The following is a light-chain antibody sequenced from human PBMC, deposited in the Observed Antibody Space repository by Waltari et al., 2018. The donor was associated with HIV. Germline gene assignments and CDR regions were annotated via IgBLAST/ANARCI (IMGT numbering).Light chain of an antibody. CDR3: QQYYTIEST. CDR2: WAS. CDR1: RTVDFNSNNHNY. J-gene: IGKJ4*01. Sequence: DSVMTQSPDSLPVSLGERATMNCRSSRTVDFNSNNHNYLAWYQQKPGQSPKVLSYWASTRAAGVPGRFSGSGSGTDFNLTISSLQADDVAVYYCQQYYTIESTFGGGTKVEIK. V-gene: IGKV4-1*01.